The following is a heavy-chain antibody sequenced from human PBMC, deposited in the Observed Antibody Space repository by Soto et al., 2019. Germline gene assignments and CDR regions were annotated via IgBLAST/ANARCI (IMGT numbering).Heavy chain of an antibody. J-gene: IGHJ6*02. CDR3: ARDRRHYYDSSGYPPPSTYYGMDV. Sequence: SVKVSCKAAGGTFSSYAISWVRQAPGQGLEWMGGIIPIFGTANYAQKFQGRVTITADESTSTAYMELSSLRSEDTAVYYCARDRRHYYDSSGYPPPSTYYGMDVWGQGTTVTVSS. V-gene: IGHV1-69*13. CDR1: GGTFSSYA. D-gene: IGHD3-22*01. CDR2: IIPIFGTA.